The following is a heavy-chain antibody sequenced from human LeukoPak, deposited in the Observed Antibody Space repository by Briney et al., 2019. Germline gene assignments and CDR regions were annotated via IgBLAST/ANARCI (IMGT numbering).Heavy chain of an antibody. D-gene: IGHD4-17*01. CDR1: GFTFSSSW. V-gene: IGHV3-7*01. Sequence: GGSLRLSCAASGFTFSSSWMIWARQAPGKGLEWVANINQNGGQKYYLDSVKGRFTISRDNADNSLYLQMDGLRAEDTAVYYCATNTRAYAVLLAYWGQGTLVTVSS. CDR3: ATNTRAYAVLLAY. CDR2: INQNGGQK. J-gene: IGHJ4*02.